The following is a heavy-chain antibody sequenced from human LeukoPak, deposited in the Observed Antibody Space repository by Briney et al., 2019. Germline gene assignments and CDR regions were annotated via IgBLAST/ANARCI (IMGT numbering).Heavy chain of an antibody. V-gene: IGHV3-48*01. CDR3: AREPPVYGDLGIDY. D-gene: IGHD4-17*01. Sequence: GGSLRLSCAASGFTFSSYSMNWVRQAPGKGLEWVSYISSSSSTIYYADSVKGRFTISRDNAKNSLYLRMNSLRAEDTAVYYCAREPPVYGDLGIDYWGQGTLVTVSS. J-gene: IGHJ4*02. CDR1: GFTFSSYS. CDR2: ISSSSSTI.